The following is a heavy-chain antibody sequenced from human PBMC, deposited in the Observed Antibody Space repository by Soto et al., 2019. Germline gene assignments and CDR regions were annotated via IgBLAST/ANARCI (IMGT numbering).Heavy chain of an antibody. CDR1: GGTFSTYG. D-gene: IGHD6-13*01. CDR2: NITIFDKT. V-gene: IGHV1-69*01. CDR3: ARDETAADTRGIDV. J-gene: IGHJ6*02. Sequence: QVQLVQSGAEVKKPGYSVKVSCKASGGTFSTYGINWVRQAPGQGLEWMGGNITIFDKTNYAQKYQGKLTITADESTSTVYKELSSLRTEDTDGYYCARDETAADTRGIDVWGRRTTVTVSS.